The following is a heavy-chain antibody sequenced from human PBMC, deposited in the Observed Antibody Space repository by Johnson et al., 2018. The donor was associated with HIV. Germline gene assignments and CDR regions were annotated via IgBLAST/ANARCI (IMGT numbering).Heavy chain of an antibody. Sequence: QVQLVESGGGVVQPGRSLRLSCAASGFTFSSYAMHWVRQAPGKGLEWVAVISYDGSNKYYADSVKGRFTISRDNSKNTMYLQMKSLRAEDTAVYYCSRDNGAVAGPEGAFDIGGQGTMVTVSS. J-gene: IGHJ3*02. CDR3: SRDNGAVAGPEGAFDI. CDR1: GFTFSSYA. CDR2: ISYDGSNK. D-gene: IGHD6-19*01. V-gene: IGHV3-30-3*01.